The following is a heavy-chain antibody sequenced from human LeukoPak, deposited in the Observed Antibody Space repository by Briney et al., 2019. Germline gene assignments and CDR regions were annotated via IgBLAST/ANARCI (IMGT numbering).Heavy chain of an antibody. J-gene: IGHJ4*02. V-gene: IGHV3-23*01. CDR2: ISGSGGST. Sequence: GGSLRLSCAASGFTFSSYAMSWVRQAPGKGLEWVSAISGSGGSTYCADSVKGRFTISRDNSKNTLYLQMNSLRAEDTAVYYCAKDIGGSYRYGPHDYWGQGTLVTVSS. D-gene: IGHD3-16*02. CDR1: GFTFSSYA. CDR3: AKDIGGSYRYGPHDY.